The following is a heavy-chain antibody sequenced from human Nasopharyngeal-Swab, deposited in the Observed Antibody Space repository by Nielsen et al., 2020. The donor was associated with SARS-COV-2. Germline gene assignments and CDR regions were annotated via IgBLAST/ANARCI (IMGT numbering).Heavy chain of an antibody. Sequence: GESLKISCAASVFPFCSFNMNWVRQAPGKGLEWVPSISSSSSYIYYADSVKGRFTISRDNAKNSLYLQMNSLRAEDTAVYYCARGCVVTSPSCYYYSMDVWGQGTTVTVSS. CDR1: VFPFCSFN. CDR2: ISSSSSYI. CDR3: ARGCVVTSPSCYYYSMDV. V-gene: IGHV3-21*01. D-gene: IGHD4-11*01. J-gene: IGHJ6*02.